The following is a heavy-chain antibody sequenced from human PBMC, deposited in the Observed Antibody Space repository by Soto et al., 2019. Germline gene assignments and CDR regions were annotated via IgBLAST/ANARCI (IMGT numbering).Heavy chain of an antibody. J-gene: IGHJ3*02. CDR3: AEGGNVGGDAFDI. V-gene: IGHV3-9*03. Sequence: EVQLVESGGGLVQPGRSLRLSCAASGFTFGDCAMHWVRQAPGKGLEWVSGISWGSVTIDYADSVKGRFTISRDNAKNSLYLQMNSLRPEDMGMYYCAEGGNVGGDAFDIWGQGTKVTVSS. D-gene: IGHD1-1*01. CDR2: ISWGSVTI. CDR1: GFTFGDCA.